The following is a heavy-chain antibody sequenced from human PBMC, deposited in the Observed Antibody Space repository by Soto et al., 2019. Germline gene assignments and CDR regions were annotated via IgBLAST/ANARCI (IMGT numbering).Heavy chain of an antibody. J-gene: IGHJ3*02. CDR2: IYYSGST. D-gene: IGHD3-9*01. CDR3: ARLGYTIFWPRGAFDI. Sequence: PSETLSLTCTVSGGSISSSSYYWGWIRQPPGKGLEWIGSIYYSGSTYYNPSLKSRVTISVDTSKNQFSLKLSSVTAADTAVYYCARLGYTIFWPRGAFDIWGQGTMVS. V-gene: IGHV4-39*01. CDR1: GGSISSSSYY.